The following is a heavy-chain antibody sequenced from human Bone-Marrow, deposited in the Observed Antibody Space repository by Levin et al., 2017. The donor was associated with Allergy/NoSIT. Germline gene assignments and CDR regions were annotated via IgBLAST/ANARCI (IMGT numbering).Heavy chain of an antibody. Sequence: LRLSCGISGDSVSSDSAAWNWIRQSPSRGLEWLGRTYYRTKWYNDYAVSVKSRITINPDTSRNQFSLQLNSVTPEDTAVYYCAREDPSGNYYNWFDPWGQGTLVTVSS. CDR3: AREDPSGNYYNWFDP. D-gene: IGHD1-26*01. CDR1: GDSVSSDSAA. V-gene: IGHV6-1*01. CDR2: TYYRTKWYN. J-gene: IGHJ5*02.